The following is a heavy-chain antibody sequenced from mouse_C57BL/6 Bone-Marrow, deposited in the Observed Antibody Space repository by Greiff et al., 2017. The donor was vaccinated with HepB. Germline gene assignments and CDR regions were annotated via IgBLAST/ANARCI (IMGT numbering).Heavy chain of an antibody. CDR2: IYPGSGST. D-gene: IGHD1-1*01. J-gene: IGHJ4*01. CDR1: GYTFTSYW. Sequence: QVQLQQPGAELVKPGASVKMSCKASGYTFTSYWITWVKQRPGQGLEWIGDIYPGSGSTNYNEKFKSKATLTVDTSSSTAYMQLSSLTSEDSAVYYCARSLFTTGGMDHWGQGTSVTVSS. CDR3: ARSLFTTGGMDH. V-gene: IGHV1-55*01.